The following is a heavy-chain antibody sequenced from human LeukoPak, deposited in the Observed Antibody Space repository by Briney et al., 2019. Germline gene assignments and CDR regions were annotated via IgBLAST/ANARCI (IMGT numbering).Heavy chain of an antibody. Sequence: GGSLRLSCAASGFTFSSYGMHWVRQAPGKGLEWVAVISYDGSNKYYADSVRGRFTISRDNSKNTLYLQMSSLRAGDTALYYCAKVRSSSTYDSFDYWGQGTLVTVSS. CDR3: AKVRSSSTYDSFDY. CDR2: ISYDGSNK. V-gene: IGHV3-30*18. J-gene: IGHJ4*02. CDR1: GFTFSSYG. D-gene: IGHD2-2*01.